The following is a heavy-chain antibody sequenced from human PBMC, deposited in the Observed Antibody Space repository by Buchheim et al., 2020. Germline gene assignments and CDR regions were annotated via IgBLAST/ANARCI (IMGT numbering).Heavy chain of an antibody. Sequence: QVQLQESGPGLVKPSQTLSLTCTVSGGSISSGSYYWSWIRQPAGKGLEWIGRIYTSGSTNYNPSLKSRVTISVDTSKNQFSLKLSSVTAADTAVYYCARDFEEDGRYYYDSSGYYFSWFDPWGQGTL. CDR1: GGSISSGSYY. V-gene: IGHV4-61*02. D-gene: IGHD3-22*01. J-gene: IGHJ5*02. CDR3: ARDFEEDGRYYYDSSGYYFSWFDP. CDR2: IYTSGST.